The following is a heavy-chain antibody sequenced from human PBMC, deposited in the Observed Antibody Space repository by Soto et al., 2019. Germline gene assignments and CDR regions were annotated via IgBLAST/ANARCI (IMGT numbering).Heavy chain of an antibody. J-gene: IGHJ6*03. Sequence: QVQLQESGPGLVRPSETLSLTCTVSGGSFSSYYWTWIRQSPGKGLEWIGYIYYSGRTDYNPSLRGRHAITKHTSKNQFYLRLNSMTAADTAVYYCAGRDCSGTNCYYLDYYYMDVWGKGTTVTVSS. CDR2: IYYSGRT. D-gene: IGHD2-2*01. V-gene: IGHV4-59*08. CDR1: GGSFSSYY. CDR3: AGRDCSGTNCYYLDYYYMDV.